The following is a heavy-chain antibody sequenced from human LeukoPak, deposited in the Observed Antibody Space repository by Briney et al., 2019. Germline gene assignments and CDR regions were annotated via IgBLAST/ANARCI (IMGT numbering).Heavy chain of an antibody. J-gene: IGHJ6*03. V-gene: IGHV3-53*01. CDR1: GFTVSSNY. Sequence: GGSLRLSCAASGFTVSSNYMSWVRQAPGKGLEWVSVIYSGGSTYYADSVKGRFTISRDNSKNTLYLQMNSLRAEDTAVYYCASKKGIGYYYYYMDVWGKGTTVTISS. CDR2: IYSGGST. CDR3: ASKKGIGYYYYYMDV. D-gene: IGHD1-14*01.